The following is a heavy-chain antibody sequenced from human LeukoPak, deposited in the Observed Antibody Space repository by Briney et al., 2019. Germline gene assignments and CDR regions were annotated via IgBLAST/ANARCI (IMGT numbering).Heavy chain of an antibody. CDR2: IYYSGNT. Sequence: SETLSLTCTVSGGSVSSGSYYWSWIRQPPGKGLEWIGYIYYSGNTNYNPSLKSRVTISVDTSKNQFSLKLSSVTAADTAVYYCARAQVGRDAFDIWGQGTMVTVSS. CDR1: GGSVSSGSYY. V-gene: IGHV4-61*01. D-gene: IGHD3/OR15-3a*01. CDR3: ARAQVGRDAFDI. J-gene: IGHJ3*02.